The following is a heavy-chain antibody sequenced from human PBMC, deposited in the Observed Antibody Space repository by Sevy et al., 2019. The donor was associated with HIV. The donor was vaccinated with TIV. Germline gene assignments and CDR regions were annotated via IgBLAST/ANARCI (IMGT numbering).Heavy chain of an antibody. Sequence: GGSLRLSCIASGFIYGDYAMNWVRQAPGKGLEWVGFIRRKAFGGTTQYAASVKDRFTISRDDSKSIAYLQMNSLRAEDTAVYYCTRNGGAFDNGFDPWGQGTLVTVSS. V-gene: IGHV3-49*04. D-gene: IGHD2-8*01. CDR3: TRNGGAFDNGFDP. CDR2: IRRKAFGGTT. J-gene: IGHJ5*02. CDR1: GFIYGDYA.